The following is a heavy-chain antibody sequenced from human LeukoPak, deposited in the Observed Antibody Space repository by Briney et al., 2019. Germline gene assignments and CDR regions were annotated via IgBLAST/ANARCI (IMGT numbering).Heavy chain of an antibody. V-gene: IGHV3-11*06. J-gene: IGHJ4*02. CDR2: ISSSSSYT. CDR3: ARGGYSGYDFDY. CDR1: GFTFSDYY. Sequence: GSLRLSCAASGFTFSDYYMSWIRQAPGKGLEWVSYISSSSSYTNYADSVKGRFTISRDNAKNSLYLQMNSLRAEDTVVYYCARGGYSGYDFDYWGQGTLVTVSS. D-gene: IGHD5-12*01.